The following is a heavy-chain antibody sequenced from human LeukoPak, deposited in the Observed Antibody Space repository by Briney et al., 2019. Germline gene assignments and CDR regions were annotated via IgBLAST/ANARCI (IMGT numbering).Heavy chain of an antibody. V-gene: IGHV3-7*01. J-gene: IGHJ5*02. Sequence: GGSLRLSCAASGFTFSGYWMSWVRQAPGKGLEWVANIKQDGSEKYYVDSVKGRFTISRDNAKNSLYLQMNSLRAEDTAVYYCARDASDGTSFDPWGQGTLVTVSS. CDR2: IKQDGSEK. CDR3: ARDASDGTSFDP. CDR1: GFTFSGYW.